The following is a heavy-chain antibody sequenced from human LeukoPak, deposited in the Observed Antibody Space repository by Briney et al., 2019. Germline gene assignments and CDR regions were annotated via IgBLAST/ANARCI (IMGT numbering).Heavy chain of an antibody. V-gene: IGHV3-20*04. CDR1: GFTFYDYG. Sequence: SGGSLRLSCAASGFTFYDYGMTWVRQAPGKGLEWVSGINWNGGSTVYADSVKGRFTISRDNAKNSLYLQMNSLRAEDTALYYCARASSCSGGSCNWFDYWGQGTLVTVSS. CDR3: ARASSCSGGSCNWFDY. CDR2: INWNGGST. J-gene: IGHJ4*02. D-gene: IGHD2-15*01.